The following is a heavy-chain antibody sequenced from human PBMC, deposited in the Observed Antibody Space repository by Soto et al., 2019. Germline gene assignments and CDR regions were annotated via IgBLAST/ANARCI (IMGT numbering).Heavy chain of an antibody. CDR2: ISYDGSNK. J-gene: IGHJ4*02. V-gene: IGHV3-30-3*01. Sequence: PGGSLRLSCAASGFTFSIYAMHWVRHAPGKGLEWVAVISYDGSNKYYADSVKGRFTISRDNSKNTLYLQMNSLRAEDTAVYYCAREVVVAASLGFDYWGQGTLVTVSS. CDR1: GFTFSIYA. D-gene: IGHD2-15*01. CDR3: AREVVVAASLGFDY.